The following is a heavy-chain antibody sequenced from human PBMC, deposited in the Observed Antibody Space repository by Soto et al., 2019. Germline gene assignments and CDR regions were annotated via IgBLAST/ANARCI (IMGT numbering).Heavy chain of an antibody. CDR3: AKATTNGGWFNPFDS. CDR1: GFSFVNYA. D-gene: IGHD6-19*01. Sequence: EVQVVESGGGLVQPGGSLRLSCAASGFSFVNYAMNWVRQAPGKGLEWVSGLSGSGTSTYYADSVKGRFTISRDNSRDTLFLQMNSLTADDTAVYYCAKATTNGGWFNPFDSWGQGALVTVSS. CDR2: LSGSGTST. V-gene: IGHV3-23*04. J-gene: IGHJ4*02.